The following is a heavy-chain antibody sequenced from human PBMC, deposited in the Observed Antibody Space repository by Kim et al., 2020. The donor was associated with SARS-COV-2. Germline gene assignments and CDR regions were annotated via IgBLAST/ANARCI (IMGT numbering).Heavy chain of an antibody. Sequence: SETLSLTCAVSGGSISSSNWWSWVRQPPGKGLEWIGEIYHSGSTNYNPSLKSRVTISVDKSKNQFSLKLSSVTAADTAVYYCARDSQSYDILTGVYYYYGMDVWGQGTTVTVSS. V-gene: IGHV4-4*02. J-gene: IGHJ6*02. D-gene: IGHD3-9*01. CDR2: IYHSGST. CDR1: GGSISSSNW. CDR3: ARDSQSYDILTGVYYYYGMDV.